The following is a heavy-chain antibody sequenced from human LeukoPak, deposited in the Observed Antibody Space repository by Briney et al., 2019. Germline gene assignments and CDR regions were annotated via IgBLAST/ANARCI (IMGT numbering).Heavy chain of an antibody. D-gene: IGHD3-10*01. J-gene: IGHJ4*02. Sequence: GGSLRLSCAASGFTFNNYAMTWVRQAPGKGLEWVSVVSGSGDNTNYADSVKGRFTISRDNSKNTLYLQMNSLRAEDTAVYYCALLWPRDYWGQGTLVTVSS. CDR1: GFTFNNYA. CDR3: ALLWPRDY. V-gene: IGHV3-23*01. CDR2: VSGSGDNT.